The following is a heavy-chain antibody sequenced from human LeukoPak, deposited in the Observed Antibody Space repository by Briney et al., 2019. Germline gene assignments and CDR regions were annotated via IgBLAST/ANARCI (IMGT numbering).Heavy chain of an antibody. CDR3: ARINDILTGYGMDV. V-gene: IGHV4-59*01. D-gene: IGHD3-9*01. Sequence: PSETLSLTCTVSGDSISSYYWSWIRQPPGKGLEWIGYIYYSGSTNYNPSLKSRVTISVDTSKNQFSLKLSSVTAADTAVYYCARINDILTGYGMDVWGQGTTVTVSS. CDR2: IYYSGST. J-gene: IGHJ6*02. CDR1: GDSISSYY.